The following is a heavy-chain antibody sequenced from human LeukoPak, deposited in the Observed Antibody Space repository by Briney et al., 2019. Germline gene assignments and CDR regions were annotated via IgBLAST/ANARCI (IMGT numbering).Heavy chain of an antibody. D-gene: IGHD6-13*01. CDR3: ARRPRAAAGTGLFGY. V-gene: IGHV4-39*01. CDR1: GGSISSSSYY. CDR2: IYYSGST. J-gene: IGHJ4*02. Sequence: SETLSLTCTVSGGSISSSSYYWGWIRQPPGKGLEWIGSIYYSGSTYYNPSLKSRVTISVETSKNQFSLKLSSGTAADTAVYYCARRPRAAAGTGLFGYWGQGTLVTVP.